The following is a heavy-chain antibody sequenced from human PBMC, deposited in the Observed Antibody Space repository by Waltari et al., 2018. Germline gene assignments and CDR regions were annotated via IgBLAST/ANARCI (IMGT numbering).Heavy chain of an antibody. J-gene: IGHJ3*02. Sequence: EVQLVESGGGLVQPGGSLRLSCAASGFTLSTYAMTWVRQAPGKGLELVSSIGGSGGTTYYADSVKGRFTISRDNSKNTLFLQMNSLRAEDTALYYCAKGYRYDSSGSYYKDAFDIWGQGTMVTVSS. D-gene: IGHD3-22*01. CDR1: GFTLSTYA. V-gene: IGHV3-23*04. CDR3: AKGYRYDSSGSYYKDAFDI. CDR2: IGGSGGTT.